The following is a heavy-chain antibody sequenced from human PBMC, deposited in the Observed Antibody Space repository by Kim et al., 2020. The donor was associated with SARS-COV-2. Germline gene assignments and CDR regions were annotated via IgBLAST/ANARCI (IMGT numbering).Heavy chain of an antibody. Sequence: GGSLRLSCAASGFTFDDYAMHWVRQAPGKGLEWVSGISWNSGSIGYADSVKGRFTISRDNAKNSLYLQMNSLRAEDTALYYCAKDIFLGGQLARATFDYWGQGTLVTVSS. CDR1: GFTFDDYA. D-gene: IGHD6-6*01. CDR2: ISWNSGSI. CDR3: AKDIFLGGQLARATFDY. V-gene: IGHV3-9*01. J-gene: IGHJ4*02.